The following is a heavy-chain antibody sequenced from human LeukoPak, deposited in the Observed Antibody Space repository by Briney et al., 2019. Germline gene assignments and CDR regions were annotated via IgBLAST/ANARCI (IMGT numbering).Heavy chain of an antibody. V-gene: IGHV3-30*04. CDR2: ILYDGSNK. CDR1: GFTFSSYA. CDR3: AKDPTPFGFYGMDV. J-gene: IGHJ6*02. D-gene: IGHD3-16*01. Sequence: GGSLRLSCAASGFTFSSYAMHWVRQAPGKGLEWVAVILYDGSNKYYADSVKGRFTISRDNSKNTLYLQMNSLRAEDTAVYYCAKDPTPFGFYGMDVWGQGTTVTVPS.